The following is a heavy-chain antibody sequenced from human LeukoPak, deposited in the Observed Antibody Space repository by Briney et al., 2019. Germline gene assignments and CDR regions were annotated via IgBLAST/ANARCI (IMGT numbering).Heavy chain of an antibody. CDR3: AKDGNLVEMALERNFDY. D-gene: IGHD5-24*01. J-gene: IGHJ4*02. CDR1: GFTFSSYA. Sequence: PGGSLRLSCAASGFTFSSYAMSWVRQAPGKGLEWVSAISGSGGSTYYADSVKGRFTISRDNSKNTLYLQMNSLRAEDTAVYYCAKDGNLVEMALERNFDYWGQGTLVTVSS. V-gene: IGHV3-23*01. CDR2: ISGSGGST.